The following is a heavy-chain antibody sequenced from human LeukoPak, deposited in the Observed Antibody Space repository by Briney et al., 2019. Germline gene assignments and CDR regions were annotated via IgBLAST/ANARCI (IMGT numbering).Heavy chain of an antibody. D-gene: IGHD6-13*01. CDR1: GFTFRSYW. CDR2: IETDGSST. CDR3: ARDPSSWNGFFDS. J-gene: IGHJ4*02. V-gene: IGHV3-74*01. Sequence: PGGSLRLSCEASGFTFRSYWMHWVRQAPGNGLMWVSRIETDGSSTNYADSVKSRFTISRDNARNTVYLQMNSLRADDTAVYYCARDPSSWNGFFDSWGQGTLVTVSS.